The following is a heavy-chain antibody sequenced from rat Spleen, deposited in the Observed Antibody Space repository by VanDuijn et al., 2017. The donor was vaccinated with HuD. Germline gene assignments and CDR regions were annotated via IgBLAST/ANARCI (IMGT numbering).Heavy chain of an antibody. CDR3: ARGGYDFDY. V-gene: IGHV5-25*01. CDR1: GFTFSNYH. CDR2: ISSSGSDT. Sequence: EVQLVESGGGLVQPGRSMKLSCAASGFTFSNYHMAWVRQAPTKGLEWVASISSSGSDTYYRDSVKGRFTISRDIAKSILFLEMDSLRSEDTATYYCARGGYDFDYWGQGVMVTVSS. J-gene: IGHJ2*01. D-gene: IGHD1-12*01.